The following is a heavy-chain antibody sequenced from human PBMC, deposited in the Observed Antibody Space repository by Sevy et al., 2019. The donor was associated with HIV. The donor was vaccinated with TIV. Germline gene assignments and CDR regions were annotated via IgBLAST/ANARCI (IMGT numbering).Heavy chain of an antibody. J-gene: IGHJ4*02. V-gene: IGHV1-8*01. D-gene: IGHD6-6*01. CDR3: ARRRTLLDFSSSRPFDY. CDR2: MNPNSGDT. CDR1: GYTFTNYD. Sequence: ASVKVSCKASGYTFTNYDITWVRQATGQGLEWVGWMNPNSGDTGYAQKFQGRITMTRNTSISTLHLELSSLTSDDTVVYYCARRRTLLDFSSSRPFDYWGQGSLVTVSS.